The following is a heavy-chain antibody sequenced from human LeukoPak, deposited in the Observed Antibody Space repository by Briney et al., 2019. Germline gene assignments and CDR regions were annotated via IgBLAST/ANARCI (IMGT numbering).Heavy chain of an antibody. Sequence: GDSLKISCKGSGYSFTSYWIGWVRQVPGKGLEWVGIISFGDSDSRYSPSIQGQVTISVDKSINTAYLQWSSLKASDTAMYFCATARPHRGFDVWGQGTMVTVSS. V-gene: IGHV5-51*01. J-gene: IGHJ3*01. CDR1: GYSFTSYW. CDR2: ISFGDSDS. CDR3: ATARPHRGFDV.